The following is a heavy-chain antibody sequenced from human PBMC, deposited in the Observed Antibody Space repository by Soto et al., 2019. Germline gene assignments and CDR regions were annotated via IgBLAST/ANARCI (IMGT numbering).Heavy chain of an antibody. CDR1: GGSISSYY. Sequence: SETLSLTCTVSGGSISSYYWSWIRQPPGKGLEWIGYIYYSGTTSYNPSLNSRVTISVDTSKNQFSLKLSSVTTADTAVYYCARPLTIYSGSDWAYWGPGTLVNVSS. D-gene: IGHD1-26*01. V-gene: IGHV4-59*01. J-gene: IGHJ4*02. CDR3: ARPLTIYSGSDWAY. CDR2: IYYSGTT.